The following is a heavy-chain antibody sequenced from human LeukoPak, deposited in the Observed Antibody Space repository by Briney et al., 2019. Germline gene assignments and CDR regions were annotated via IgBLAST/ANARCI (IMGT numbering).Heavy chain of an antibody. Sequence: ASVKVSCKASGYTFTSYFMHWVRQAPGQGLEWLGMVNPSGSTTTYAQKFQGRVTMTRDTSTSTVYMELSSLRSEDTAVYYCARETSDSWGQGTLVTVSS. V-gene: IGHV1-46*01. CDR2: VNPSGSTT. CDR1: GYTFTSYF. D-gene: IGHD1-1*01. J-gene: IGHJ5*01. CDR3: ARETSDS.